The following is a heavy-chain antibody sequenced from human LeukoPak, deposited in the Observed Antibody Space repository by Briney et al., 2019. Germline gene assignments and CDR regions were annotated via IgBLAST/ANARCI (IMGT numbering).Heavy chain of an antibody. CDR1: GFTFSGSA. Sequence: GGSLRLSCAASGFTFSGSAMHWVRQASGKGLEWVGRIRSKANSYATAYAASVKGRFTTSRDDSKNTAYLQMNSLKTEDTAVYYCTRHAFDSSGFSPTTDYWGQGTLVTVSS. CDR2: IRSKANSYAT. CDR3: TRHAFDSSGFSPTTDY. D-gene: IGHD3-22*01. J-gene: IGHJ4*02. V-gene: IGHV3-73*01.